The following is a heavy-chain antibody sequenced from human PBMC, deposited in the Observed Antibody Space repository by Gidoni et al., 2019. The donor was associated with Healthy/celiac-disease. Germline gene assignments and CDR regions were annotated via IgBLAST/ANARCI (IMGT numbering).Heavy chain of an antibody. J-gene: IGHJ6*02. CDR3: ARVGDCSSTSCIDYYYYGMDV. CDR1: GGTFSSYA. Sequence: QVQLVQSGAEVKKPGSSVKVSCKASGGTFSSYANSRVRQAPGQGLEWMGGIIPIFGTANYAQKFQGRVTITADESTSTAYMELSSLRSEDTAVYYCARVGDCSSTSCIDYYYYGMDVWGQGTTVTVSS. D-gene: IGHD2-2*01. V-gene: IGHV1-69*01. CDR2: IIPIFGTA.